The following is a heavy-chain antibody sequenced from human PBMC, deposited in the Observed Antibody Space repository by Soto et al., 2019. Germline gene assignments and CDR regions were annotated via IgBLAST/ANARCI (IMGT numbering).Heavy chain of an antibody. J-gene: IGHJ4*02. CDR3: AKDCPGTSSVTSDY. CDR2: ITYTGDTT. D-gene: IGHD3-10*02. Sequence: DVYLLESGGTLVQPGGSLRLSCAASGFDFSSYAMTWVRQAPGKGLEWVSGITYTGDTTYYADSVKGRFTISRDNYRNTLYLQMTSLRADDTAMYFCAKDCPGTSSVTSDYWGQGTLVTVSS. V-gene: IGHV3-23*01. CDR1: GFDFSSYA.